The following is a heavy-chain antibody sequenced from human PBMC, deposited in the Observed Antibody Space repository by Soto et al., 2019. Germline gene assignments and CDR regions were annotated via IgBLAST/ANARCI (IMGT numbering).Heavy chain of an antibody. Sequence: GESLKISCKGSGYTFTSYWSGWVRQKPGKGLEWMGIIYPSDSDTRYSPSFQGQVTISADKSINTAYLQWNSLKASDTAIYYCARWSYLDYWGQGTRVTVSS. CDR2: IYPSDSDT. J-gene: IGHJ4*02. V-gene: IGHV5-51*01. CDR1: GYTFTSYW. CDR3: ARWSYLDY. D-gene: IGHD3-3*01.